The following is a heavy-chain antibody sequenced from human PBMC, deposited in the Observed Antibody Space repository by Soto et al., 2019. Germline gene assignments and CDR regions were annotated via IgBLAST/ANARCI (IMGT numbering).Heavy chain of an antibody. CDR3: ARGAYSSGHETRLGYNPNYYYGTDV. J-gene: IGHJ6*02. CDR1: GGTFSSYA. D-gene: IGHD3-16*01. CDR2: IIPIFGTA. Sequence: QVQLVQSGAEVKKPGSSVKVSCKASGGTFSSYAISWVRQAPGQGLEWMGGIIPIFGTANYAQKFQGRVTITADESTSTAYMELSSLRSEDTAVYYCARGAYSSGHETRLGYNPNYYYGTDVWGQGTTVTVSS. V-gene: IGHV1-69*01.